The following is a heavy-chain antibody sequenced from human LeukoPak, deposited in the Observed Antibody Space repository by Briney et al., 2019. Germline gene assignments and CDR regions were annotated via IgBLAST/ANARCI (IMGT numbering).Heavy chain of an antibody. D-gene: IGHD6-19*01. CDR2: ISYSGST. V-gene: IGHV4-39*01. CDR3: ARHSQQWLAQADY. Sequence: SETLSLTCTVSGGSISSSSYYWGWIRQPPGKGLEWIGSISYSGSTYYNPSLKSRVTISVDTSKNQFSLKLSSVTAADTAVYYCARHSQQWLAQADYWGQGTLVTVSS. J-gene: IGHJ4*02. CDR1: GGSISSSSYY.